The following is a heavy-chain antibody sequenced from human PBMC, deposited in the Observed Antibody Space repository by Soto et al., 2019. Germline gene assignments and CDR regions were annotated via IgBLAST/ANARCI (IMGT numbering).Heavy chain of an antibody. J-gene: IGHJ5*02. V-gene: IGHV3-33*01. Sequence: QVQLVESGGGVVQPGRSLRLSCAASGFTFSSYGMHWVRQAPGKGLEWVAVIWYDGSNKYYADSVKGRFTISRDNSKNTLYLQMNSLRAEDTAVYYCARDTYSFGYNGFDPWGQGTLVTVSS. CDR3: ARDTYSFGYNGFDP. CDR1: GFTFSSYG. CDR2: IWYDGSNK. D-gene: IGHD2-15*01.